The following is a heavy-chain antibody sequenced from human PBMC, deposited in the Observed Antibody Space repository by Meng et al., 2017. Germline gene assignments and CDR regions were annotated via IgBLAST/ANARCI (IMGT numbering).Heavy chain of an antibody. Sequence: QAGHLGAELNSPGASGKVSCKASGYTFTSYGISWVRQAPGQGLEWMGWISSYNGNTNYAQKLQGRVTMTTDTSTSTAYMELRSLRSDDTAVYYCARGNYGDYLYYFDYWGQGTLVTVSS. CDR3: ARGNYGDYLYYFDY. J-gene: IGHJ4*02. CDR1: GYTFTSYG. D-gene: IGHD4-17*01. V-gene: IGHV1-18*01. CDR2: ISSYNGNT.